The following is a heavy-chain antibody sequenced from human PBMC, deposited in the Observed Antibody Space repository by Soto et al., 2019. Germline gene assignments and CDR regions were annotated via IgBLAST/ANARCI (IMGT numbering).Heavy chain of an antibody. CDR1: GGSISSGDYY. J-gene: IGHJ4*02. V-gene: IGHV4-30-4*01. Sequence: SETLSLTCTVSGGSISSGDYYWSWIRQPPGKGMEWIGYIYYSGSTYYNPSLKSRFTISVDTSKNQFSLKLSSVTAADTAVYYCARVVEWYFDYWGQGTLVTVSS. D-gene: IGHD3-3*01. CDR2: IYYSGST. CDR3: ARVVEWYFDY.